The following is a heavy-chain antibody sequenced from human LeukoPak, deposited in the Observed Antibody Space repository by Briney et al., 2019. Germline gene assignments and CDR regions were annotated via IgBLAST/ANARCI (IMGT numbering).Heavy chain of an antibody. J-gene: IGHJ3*02. V-gene: IGHV3-48*03. CDR3: ARDTKPAMAFDI. CDR2: ISSSGSTI. Sequence: PGGSLRLSCAASGFTFSSYEMNWVRQAPGKGLEWVSYISSSGSTIYYADSVKGRFTISRDNAKNSLYLQMNSLRAEDTAVYYCARDTKPAMAFDIWGQGTMVTVSS. CDR1: GFTFSSYE. D-gene: IGHD2-2*01.